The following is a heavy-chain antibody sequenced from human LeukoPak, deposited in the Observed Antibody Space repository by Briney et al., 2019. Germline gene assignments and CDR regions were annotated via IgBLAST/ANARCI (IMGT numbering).Heavy chain of an antibody. CDR1: GFTFSSYA. CDR3: ARDCMVRGVITLNWFDP. D-gene: IGHD3-10*01. V-gene: IGHV3-30*04. Sequence: GGSLRLSCAASGFTFSSYAMHWVRQAPGKGLEWVAVISYDGSNKYYADSVKGRFTISRDNSKNTLYLQMNSLRAEDTAVYYCARDCMVRGVITLNWFDPWGQGTLVTVSS. J-gene: IGHJ5*02. CDR2: ISYDGSNK.